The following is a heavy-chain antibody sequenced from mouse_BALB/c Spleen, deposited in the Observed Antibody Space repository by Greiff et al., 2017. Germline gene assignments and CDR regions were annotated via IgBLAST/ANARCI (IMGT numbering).Heavy chain of an antibody. CDR2: ISTYYGNT. CDR1: SYTFTDYA. Sequence: VKLMESGPELVRPGVSVKISCKGSSYTFTDYAMHWVKQSHAKSLEWIGVISTYYGNTNYNQKFKGKATMTVDKSSSTAYMELARLTSEDSAVYYCARSYDGYYVWYFDVWGAGTTVTVSS. CDR3: ARSYDGYYVWYFDV. J-gene: IGHJ1*01. V-gene: IGHV1-67*01. D-gene: IGHD2-3*01.